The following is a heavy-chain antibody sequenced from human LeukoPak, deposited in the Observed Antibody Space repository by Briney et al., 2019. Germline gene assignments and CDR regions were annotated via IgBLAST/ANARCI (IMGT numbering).Heavy chain of an antibody. J-gene: IGHJ4*02. CDR1: GGSISSGSYY. CDR3: ASGWFHY. CDR2: IYTSGST. V-gene: IGHV4-61*02. D-gene: IGHD6-19*01. Sequence: PSETLSLTCTVSGGSISSGSYYWSWIRQPAGKGLEWIGRIYTSGSTNYNPSLKSRVTISVDTSKNQFSLKLSSVTAADTAVYYCASGWFHYWGQGTLVTVSS.